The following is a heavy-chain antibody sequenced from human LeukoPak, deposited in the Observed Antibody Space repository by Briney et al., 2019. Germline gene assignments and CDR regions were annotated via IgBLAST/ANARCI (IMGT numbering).Heavy chain of an antibody. Sequence: SETLSLTCSVSDDSITMYYWTWIRQPPGKGLEWIGDVDHTGSTNFNPSLNGRVSISRDTTKNLFSLRLRSVTAADTAVYFCARGRVSSSTWYSTYYYYFYMDVWGKGTTVTISS. CDR3: ARGRVSSSTWYSTYYYYFYMDV. J-gene: IGHJ6*03. D-gene: IGHD1-1*01. V-gene: IGHV4-59*01. CDR2: VDHTGST. CDR1: DDSITMYY.